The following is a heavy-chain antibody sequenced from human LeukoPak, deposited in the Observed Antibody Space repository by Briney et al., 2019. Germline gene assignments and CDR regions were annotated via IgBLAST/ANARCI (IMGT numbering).Heavy chain of an antibody. CDR1: GGSISSSSYS. Sequence: SETLSLTCTVSGGSISSSSYSWGWIRQPPGKGLEWIGNIYYSGSTFYNPSLKSRVTISLDTSKHQFSLKLTSVTAADTAVYYCARGTGWYMYYWGQGTLVTVSS. V-gene: IGHV4-39*07. CDR2: IYYSGST. J-gene: IGHJ4*02. CDR3: ARGTGWYMYY. D-gene: IGHD6-19*01.